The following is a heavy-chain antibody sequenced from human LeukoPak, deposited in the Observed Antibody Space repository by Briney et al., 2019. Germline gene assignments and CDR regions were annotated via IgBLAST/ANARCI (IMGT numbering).Heavy chain of an antibody. CDR2: ICHSGST. CDR3: AWGDSSGYPFDP. Sequence: PSETLSLTCAVSGYSISSGYYWGWIRQPPGKGLEWIGSICHSGSTYYNPSLKSRVTISVDTSKNQFSLKLSSVTAADTAVYYCAWGDSSGYPFDPWGQGTLVTVSS. CDR1: GYSISSGYY. V-gene: IGHV4-38-2*01. J-gene: IGHJ5*02. D-gene: IGHD3-22*01.